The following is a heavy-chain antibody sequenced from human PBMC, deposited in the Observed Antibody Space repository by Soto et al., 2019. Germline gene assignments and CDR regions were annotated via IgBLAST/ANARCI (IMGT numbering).Heavy chain of an antibody. V-gene: IGHV2-26*01. CDR3: AVSAGWFDP. CDR1: GFSLSNAKVG. Sequence: QVTLKESGPVLVKPTETLTLTCNVSGFSLSNAKVGVSWIRQLPGKALEWLAHIFSNDEKSYSTSLKSRLTISKDSSKSQVVLTMTNVDPVDTATYYCAVSAGWFDPWGQGTLVIVSS. J-gene: IGHJ5*02. CDR2: IFSNDEK.